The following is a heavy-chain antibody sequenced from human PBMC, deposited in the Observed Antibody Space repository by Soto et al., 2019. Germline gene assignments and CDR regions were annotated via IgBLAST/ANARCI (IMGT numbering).Heavy chain of an antibody. CDR2: LIRIFGTA. CDR1: VVTFSSYA. J-gene: IGHJ6*02. Sequence: SVKVSCNAYVVTFSSYAIIWVRQAPGQGLEWMGGLIRIFGTANYAETLQGRGTMTADVSTSKAYMELSSLRFEEPAVYYSVGSDCSGGSCCSTPHAHYYYYYYGMDVWGQGTTVTVSS. CDR3: VGSDCSGGSCCSTPHAHYYYYYYGMDV. D-gene: IGHD2-15*01. V-gene: IGHV1-69*13.